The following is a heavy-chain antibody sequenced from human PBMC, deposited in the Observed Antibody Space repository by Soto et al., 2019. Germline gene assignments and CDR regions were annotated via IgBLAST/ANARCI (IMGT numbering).Heavy chain of an antibody. CDR2: ISTYNGDT. CDR3: ARDRVYSGSYRGEANY. J-gene: IGHJ4*02. V-gene: IGHV1-18*01. D-gene: IGHD1-26*01. Sequence: GASVKVSCKASGYTFTSYGISWVRQAPGQGLEWMGWISTYNGDTNYAQKFQGRVTMTTDTSTSTAYMELRSLRSDDTAVFYCARDRVYSGSYRGEANYWGQGTLVTVSS. CDR1: GYTFTSYG.